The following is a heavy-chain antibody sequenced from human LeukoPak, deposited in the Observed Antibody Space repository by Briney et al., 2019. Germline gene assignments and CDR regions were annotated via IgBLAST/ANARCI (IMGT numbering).Heavy chain of an antibody. CDR1: GFTVSSNY. CDR2: IYSGGST. J-gene: IGHJ4*02. D-gene: IGHD2-2*01. CDR3: ARLEVGVPAATSRFFDY. V-gene: IGHV3-66*01. Sequence: GGSLRLSCAASGFTVSSNYMSWVRQAPGKGLEWVSVIYSGGSTYYADSVKGRFTISRDNSKNTLYLQMKSLRAEDTAVYYCARLEVGVPAATSRFFDYWGQGTLVTVSS.